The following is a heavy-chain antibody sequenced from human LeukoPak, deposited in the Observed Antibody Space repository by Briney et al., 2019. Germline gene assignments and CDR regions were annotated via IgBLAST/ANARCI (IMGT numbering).Heavy chain of an antibody. V-gene: IGHV3-30*02. CDR1: GFTFT. D-gene: IGHD7-27*01. CDR3: PKNVNWASVS. J-gene: IGHJ5*02. Sequence: PGGSLRLSCVGSGFTFTVHWVRRVPGKGLEWLTFIRHDGTDQHYADSVRGRFTISRDNSKNTVYLQMNSLRPEDTALYYCPKNVNWASVSWGQGNLVTVSS. CDR2: IRHDGTDQ.